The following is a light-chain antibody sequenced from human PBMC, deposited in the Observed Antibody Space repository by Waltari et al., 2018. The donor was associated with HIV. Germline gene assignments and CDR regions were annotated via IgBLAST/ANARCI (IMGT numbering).Light chain of an antibody. CDR1: SLRTFY. J-gene: IGLJ2*01. CDR3: NSRDSSVNDVV. CDR2: GKN. V-gene: IGLV3-19*01. Sequence: SSELTQDPTVSVALVHSVTITCRGDSLRTFYASWYQQKPGQAPILVIYGKNYRPSGIPDRFSGSSSGNTASLTITGAQAEDEAEYFCNSRDSSVNDVVFGGGTKLTVL.